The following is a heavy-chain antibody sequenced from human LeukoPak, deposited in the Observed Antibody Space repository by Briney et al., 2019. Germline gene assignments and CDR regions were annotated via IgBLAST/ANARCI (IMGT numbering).Heavy chain of an antibody. CDR2: ISENGGRT. CDR1: GFTFGDYA. J-gene: IGHJ3*02. Sequence: GGSLRLSCAASGFTFGDYAIHWVRQAPGKGLEGVSLISENGGRTYYADSVKGRFTIARDNRKNSLYLQMDSLRTEDSALYYCAKDLTQLVLAFDIWGQGTMVTVSS. CDR3: AKDLTQLVLAFDI. D-gene: IGHD6-13*01. V-gene: IGHV3-43*02.